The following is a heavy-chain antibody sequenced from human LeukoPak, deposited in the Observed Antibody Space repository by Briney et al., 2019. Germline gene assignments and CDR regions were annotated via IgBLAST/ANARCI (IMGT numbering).Heavy chain of an antibody. CDR1: GYTFTGYY. CDR3: ARHRAPSFIDY. CDR2: IIPILGIA. J-gene: IGHJ4*02. D-gene: IGHD3-16*01. V-gene: IGHV1-69*02. Sequence: SVKVSCKASGYTFTGYYMHWVRQAPGQGLEWMGRIIPILGIANYAQKFQGRVTITADKSTSTAYMELSSLRSEDTAVYYCARHRAPSFIDYWGQGTLVTVSS.